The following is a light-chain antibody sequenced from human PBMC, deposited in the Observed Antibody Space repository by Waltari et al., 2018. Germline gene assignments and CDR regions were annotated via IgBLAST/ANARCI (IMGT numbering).Light chain of an antibody. CDR1: NSNVGCDNR. CDR2: EGN. V-gene: IGLV2-23*03. CDR3: CSNVGSSVF. Sequence: QSALTQPASVSGSPGQTITISCTGFNSNVGCDNRVSGYQKHPGKAPKHLIYEGNRRPSGVSNRFSGSKSDNTASLTLSGLQAEDEADYYCCSNVGSSVFFGGGTKLTVL. J-gene: IGLJ2*01.